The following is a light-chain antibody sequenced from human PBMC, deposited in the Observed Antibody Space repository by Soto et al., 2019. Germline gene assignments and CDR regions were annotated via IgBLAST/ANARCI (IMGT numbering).Light chain of an antibody. J-gene: IGLJ2*01. CDR3: QTWGTGIVV. Sequence: QSVLTQSPSASASLGASVKLTCTLSSGHSSYAIAWHQQQPEKGPRYLMKLNSDGSHSKGDGIPDRFSGSSSGAERYLTISSLQSEDEADYYGQTWGTGIVVFGGGTKVTVL. CDR2: LNSDGSH. V-gene: IGLV4-69*01. CDR1: SGHSSYA.